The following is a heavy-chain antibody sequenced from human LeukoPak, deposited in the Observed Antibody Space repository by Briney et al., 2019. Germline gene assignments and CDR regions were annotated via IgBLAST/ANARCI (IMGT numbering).Heavy chain of an antibody. CDR2: INHSGST. CDR1: GGSISSGGYY. D-gene: IGHD5-18*01. J-gene: IGHJ4*02. CDR3: ARGLSRGYSYGYGY. V-gene: IGHV4-31*01. Sequence: SQTLSLTCTVSGGSISSGGYYWSWIRQHPGKGLEWIGEINHSGSTNYNPSLKSLVTTSVDTSKNQFSLKLSSVTAADTAVYYCARGLSRGYSYGYGYWGQGTLVTVSS.